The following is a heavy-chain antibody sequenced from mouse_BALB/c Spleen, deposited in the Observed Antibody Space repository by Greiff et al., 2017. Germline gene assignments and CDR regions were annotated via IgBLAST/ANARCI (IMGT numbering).Heavy chain of an antibody. CDR1: GYTFTSYW. V-gene: IGHV1-87*01. D-gene: IGHD1-1*01. Sequence: VQLQQSGAELARPGASVKLSCKASGYTFTSYWMQWVKQRPGQGLEWIGAIYPGDGDTRYTQKFKGKATLTADKSSSTAYMELRSLTSEDSAVYYCARVVAYYFDYWGQGTTLTVSS. CDR3: ARVVAYYFDY. J-gene: IGHJ2*01. CDR2: IYPGDGDT.